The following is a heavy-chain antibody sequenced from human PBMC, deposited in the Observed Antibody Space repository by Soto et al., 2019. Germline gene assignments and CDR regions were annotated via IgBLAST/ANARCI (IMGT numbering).Heavy chain of an antibody. CDR1: GGSISSSSYY. J-gene: IGHJ4*02. CDR3: ARQSPPGKSYYCHFDY. CDR2: IYYSGST. V-gene: IGHV4-39*01. Sequence: QLQLQESGPGLVKSSETLSLTCTVSGGSISSSSYYWGWIRQPPGKGLEWIGSIYYSGSTYYNPSRERRVTISVDTSKNQCSLKLSSVTAADTAVYYCARQSPPGKSYYCHFDYWGQGTRVTVSS. D-gene: IGHD1-26*01.